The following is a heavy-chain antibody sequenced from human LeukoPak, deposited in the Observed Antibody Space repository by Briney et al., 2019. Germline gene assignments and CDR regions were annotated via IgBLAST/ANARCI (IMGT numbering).Heavy chain of an antibody. D-gene: IGHD3-9*01. J-gene: IGHJ5*02. Sequence: SETLSLTCTVSGASISNTYYWSWIRQLPGKGLEWIGEINHSGSTNYNPSLKSRVTISVDTSKNQFSLKLSSVTAADTAVYYCARGYDILTGYYPWGQGTLVTVSS. CDR1: GASISNTYY. V-gene: IGHV4-34*01. CDR2: INHSGST. CDR3: ARGYDILTGYYP.